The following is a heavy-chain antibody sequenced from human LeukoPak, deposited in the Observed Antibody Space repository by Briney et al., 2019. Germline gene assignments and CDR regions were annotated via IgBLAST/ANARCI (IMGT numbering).Heavy chain of an antibody. V-gene: IGHV3-53*01. J-gene: IGHJ2*01. CDR2: LYSGDST. Sequence: PGGSLRLSCAASGFSDSTNYMNWVRQAPGKGLEWVSILYSGDSTYYADSVKGRFIVSRDNSKNTLYLQMNALRVEDTAVYYCARVGDHYHWYLDVWGRGTLVTVSS. CDR1: GFSDSTNY. CDR3: ARVGDHYHWYLDV. D-gene: IGHD3-10*01.